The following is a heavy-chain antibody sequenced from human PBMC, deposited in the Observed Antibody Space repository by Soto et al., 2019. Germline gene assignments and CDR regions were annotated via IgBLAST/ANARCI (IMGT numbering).Heavy chain of an antibody. CDR3: FFFQAEDGIRVVRSVSAFLLNRSSDL. D-gene: IGHD3-10*02. V-gene: IGHV3-33*01. J-gene: IGHJ2*01. CDR2: IRYDGSDI. Sequence: PGKGLEWVAVIRYDGSDIQYADTWKGRFTFSRDKSKNTRYLQMDSMRSEDTAVYYCFFFQAEDGIRVVRSVSAFLLNRSSDL.